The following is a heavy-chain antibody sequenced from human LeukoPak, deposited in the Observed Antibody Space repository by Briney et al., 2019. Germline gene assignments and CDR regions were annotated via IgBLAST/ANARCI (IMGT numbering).Heavy chain of an antibody. CDR2: IKSDGST. J-gene: IGHJ1*01. CDR3: ARAPSEIGGYYPEYFRH. V-gene: IGHV3-74*01. Sequence: GGSLRLSCAASGFTFSTYWMHWVRQAPGKGLVWVSRIKSDGSTNYADSVKGRYTISRDNAKNTLSLQMNSLRPEDTGVYYCARAPSEIGGYYPEYFRHWGQGTLVTVSS. CDR1: GFTFSTYW. D-gene: IGHD3-3*01.